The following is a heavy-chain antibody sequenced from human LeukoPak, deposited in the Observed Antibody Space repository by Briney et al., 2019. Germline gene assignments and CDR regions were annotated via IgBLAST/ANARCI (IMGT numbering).Heavy chain of an antibody. CDR1: GFTFSSYG. J-gene: IGHJ3*02. V-gene: IGHV3-33*01. D-gene: IGHD6-13*01. CDR3: ARDLRIAAASDAFDI. CDR2: IWHDGSNK. Sequence: PGGSLRLSCAASGFTFSSYGMHWVRQAPGKGLEWVAVIWHDGSNKYYADSVKGRFTISRDNSKNTLYLQMNSLRAEDTAVYYCARDLRIAAASDAFDIWGQGTMVTVSS.